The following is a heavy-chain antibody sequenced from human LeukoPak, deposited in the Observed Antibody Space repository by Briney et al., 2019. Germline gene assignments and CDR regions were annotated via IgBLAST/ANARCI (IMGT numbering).Heavy chain of an antibody. J-gene: IGHJ5*02. D-gene: IGHD3-10*01. CDR1: GITFINYS. CDR2: ITGRGTFT. V-gene: IGHV3-23*01. Sequence: GGSLRLSCAASGITFINYSMTWVRQAPGKGLEWVSAITGRGTFTDYADSVKGRFTISRDNSKNTLSLQMNSLRAEDTAVYYCARHRNYFGSGGSPINNWFDPWGQGTLVTVSS. CDR3: ARHRNYFGSGGSPINNWFDP.